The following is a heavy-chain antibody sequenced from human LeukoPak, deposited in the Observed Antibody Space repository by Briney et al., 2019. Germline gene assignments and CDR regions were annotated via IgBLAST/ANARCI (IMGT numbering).Heavy chain of an antibody. CDR3: ARGPMSEFDP. D-gene: IGHD3-10*02. CDR2: MNPNSGNT. Sequence: APVKVSSKGSGYTLPHYDINRVGQGPRQGVEWMGWMNPNSGNTGYAQKFQGRVTMTRNTSISTAYMELSSLRSEDTAVYYCARGPMSEFDPWGQGTLVTVSS. V-gene: IGHV1-8*01. J-gene: IGHJ5*02. CDR1: GYTLPHYD.